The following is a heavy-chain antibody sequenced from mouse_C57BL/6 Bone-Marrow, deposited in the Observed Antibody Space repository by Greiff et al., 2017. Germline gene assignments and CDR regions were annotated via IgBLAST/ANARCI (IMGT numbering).Heavy chain of an antibody. CDR1: GYTFTSYW. J-gene: IGHJ4*01. CDR3: AREGRYYGDYYAMDY. Sequence: QVQLQQPGAELVKPGASVKLSCKASGYTFTSYWMHWVKQRPGQGLEWIGMIHPNSGSTNYNEKFKSKATLTVDKSSSTAYMQLSSLTSEDSAVYYCAREGRYYGDYYAMDYWGQGTSVTVSS. CDR2: IHPNSGST. D-gene: IGHD1-2*01. V-gene: IGHV1-64*01.